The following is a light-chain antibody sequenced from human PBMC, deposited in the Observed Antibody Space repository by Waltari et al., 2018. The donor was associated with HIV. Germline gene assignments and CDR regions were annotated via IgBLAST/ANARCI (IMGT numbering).Light chain of an antibody. V-gene: IGLV2-8*01. J-gene: IGLJ1*01. CDR2: EVS. Sequence: QSALTQPPSASGSPGQSVTISCSGTSSDVGGYDYVSWYQQHPGKAPKLMIYEVSKRPPGVPDRFSGCKSGNTASLTVSGIQAEDEADYYCSSHAGSNNYVFGTGTKVTVL. CDR3: SSHAGSNNYV. CDR1: SSDVGGYDY.